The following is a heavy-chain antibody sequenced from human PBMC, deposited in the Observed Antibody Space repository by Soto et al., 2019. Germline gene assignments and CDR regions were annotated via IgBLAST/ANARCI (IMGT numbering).Heavy chain of an antibody. Sequence: QVQLVESGGGVVQPGRSLRLSCAASGFTFSSYAMYWVRQAPGKGLAWVAVISYDGTNKYYADSVKGRFTISRDNSKNKLYLQMDSLRAEDTAVYYCAKALSSHSSGWSPFDYWGQGTLVTVSS. J-gene: IGHJ4*02. D-gene: IGHD6-19*01. V-gene: IGHV3-30*18. CDR1: GFTFSSYA. CDR3: AKALSSHSSGWSPFDY. CDR2: ISYDGTNK.